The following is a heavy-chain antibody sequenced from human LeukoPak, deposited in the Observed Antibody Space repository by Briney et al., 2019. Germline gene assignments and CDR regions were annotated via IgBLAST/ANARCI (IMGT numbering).Heavy chain of an antibody. J-gene: IGHJ4*02. CDR3: ARVGVEGASCYDY. D-gene: IGHD2-2*01. V-gene: IGHV1-8*01. CDR1: GYTFTSYD. CDR2: MNPNSGNT. Sequence: ASVKFSCKASGYTFTSYDINWVRQATGQGLEWMGWMNPNSGNTGYAQKFQGRVTMTRNTSISTAYMELSSLRSDDTAVYYCARVGVEGASCYDYWGQGTLVTVSS.